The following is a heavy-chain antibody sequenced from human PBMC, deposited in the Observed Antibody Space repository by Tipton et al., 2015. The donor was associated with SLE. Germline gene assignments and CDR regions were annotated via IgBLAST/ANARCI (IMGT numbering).Heavy chain of an antibody. CDR1: GGSFSGYY. D-gene: IGHD6-13*01. Sequence: TLSLTCAVYGGSFSGYYWSWIRQPPGKGLEWIGEINHSGSTNYNPSLKSRVTISVDTSKNQFSLKLSSVTAADTAVYYCARVEGAARGFDYWGQGTLVTVSS. CDR2: INHSGST. J-gene: IGHJ4*02. CDR3: ARVEGAARGFDY. V-gene: IGHV4-34*01.